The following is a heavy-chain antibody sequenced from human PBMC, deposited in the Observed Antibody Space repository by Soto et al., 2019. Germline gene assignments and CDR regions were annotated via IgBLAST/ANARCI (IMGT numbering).Heavy chain of an antibody. D-gene: IGHD3-22*01. CDR2: IIPIFGTA. V-gene: IGHV1-69*13. CDR1: GYTFTSYG. J-gene: IGHJ4*02. Sequence: SVKVSCKASGYTFTSYGISWVRQAPGQGLEWMGGIIPIFGTANYAQKFQGRVTITADESTSTAYMELSSLRSEDTAVYYCARNYYDSSGYSYYFDYWGQGTLVTVSS. CDR3: ARNYYDSSGYSYYFDY.